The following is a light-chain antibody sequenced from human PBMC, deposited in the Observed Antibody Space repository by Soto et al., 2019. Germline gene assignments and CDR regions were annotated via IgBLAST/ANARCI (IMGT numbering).Light chain of an antibody. V-gene: IGLV2-14*03. CDR3: TSYPRSSTYV. CDR2: DVN. Sequence: QSVLTQPASVSGSPGQSITISCTGTSSDIGAYNYVSWYQQHPGKAPKLMIYDVNNRPSGVSNRFSGSKSGNTASLTISGLQAEDEADYFCTSYPRSSTYVFGTGTKVTVL. J-gene: IGLJ1*01. CDR1: SSDIGAYNY.